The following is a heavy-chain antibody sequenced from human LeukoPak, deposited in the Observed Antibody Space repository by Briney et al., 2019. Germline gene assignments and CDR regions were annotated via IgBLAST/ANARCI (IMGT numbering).Heavy chain of an antibody. CDR1: GFTFSSYW. Sequence: PGGSLRLSCAGSGFTFSSYWMSWVRQAPGKGLEWVANIKQDGSEKYYVDSVKGRFTISRDNAKNSLYLQMNSLRVEDTAVYYCAKDLTYYYDSSGYGEKYYFDYWGQGTLVTVSS. J-gene: IGHJ4*02. D-gene: IGHD3-22*01. CDR3: AKDLTYYYDSSGYGEKYYFDY. CDR2: IKQDGSEK. V-gene: IGHV3-7*01.